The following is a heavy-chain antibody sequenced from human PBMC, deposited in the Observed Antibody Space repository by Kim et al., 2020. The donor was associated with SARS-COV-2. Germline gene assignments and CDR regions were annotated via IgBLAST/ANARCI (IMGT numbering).Heavy chain of an antibody. CDR1: GFKFSDFG. CDR2: ISYDESYK. V-gene: IGHV3-30*18. D-gene: IGHD3-16*01. CDR3: AKSSHYEYETGFYFDH. Sequence: GSLRLSCAVSGFKFSDFGMHWARQAPGKGLEWVAVISYDESYKEYGNSVKGRFTISRDNSKNTVYLHMNSLRVEDTAVYYCAKSSHYEYETGFYFDHWGQGTLVTVSS. J-gene: IGHJ4*02.